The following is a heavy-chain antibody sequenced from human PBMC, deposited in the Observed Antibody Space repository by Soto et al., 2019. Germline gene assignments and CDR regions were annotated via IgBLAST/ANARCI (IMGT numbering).Heavy chain of an antibody. CDR1: GLTFSSYV. D-gene: IGHD2-2*01. CDR3: VKDNSAYCSSTSCYPDY. J-gene: IGHJ4*02. V-gene: IGHV3-64D*08. CDR2: ISSNGGST. Sequence: GGSLRLSSSASGLTFSSYVIPWVRQAPVKGLEYVTAISSNGGSTYYADSVKGRFSISRDNSKNTLYLQMNSLRAEDTAVYYCVKDNSAYCSSTSCYPDYWGQGTLVTVSS.